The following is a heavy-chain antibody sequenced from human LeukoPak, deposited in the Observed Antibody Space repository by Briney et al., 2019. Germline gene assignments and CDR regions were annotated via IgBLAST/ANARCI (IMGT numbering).Heavy chain of an antibody. J-gene: IGHJ4*02. D-gene: IGHD1-7*01. Sequence: GGSLRLSCAASGFTFSNYWVHWVRQAPAKGLVWVSRINPDGSTINYADSVKGRFTISRDNAKNTLYLQMNSLRAEDTAVYYCATAGNYRSDYWGQGTLVTVSS. V-gene: IGHV3-74*01. CDR3: ATAGNYRSDY. CDR1: GFTFSNYW. CDR2: INPDGSTI.